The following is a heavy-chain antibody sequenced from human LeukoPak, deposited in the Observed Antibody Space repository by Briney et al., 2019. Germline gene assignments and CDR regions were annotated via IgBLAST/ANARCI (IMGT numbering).Heavy chain of an antibody. V-gene: IGHV1-8*01. CDR1: GYTFTSYD. J-gene: IGHJ4*02. D-gene: IGHD5-18*01. CDR2: MNPNSGNT. CDR3: ARRITAMIAGLDS. Sequence: GASVKVSCKASGYTFTSYDINWVRQASGQGLEWMGWMNPNSGNTAYAQRFQGRATMTRNTSISTAYMEPSSLRSEDTAVYYCARRITAMIAGLDSWGQGTLVTVSS.